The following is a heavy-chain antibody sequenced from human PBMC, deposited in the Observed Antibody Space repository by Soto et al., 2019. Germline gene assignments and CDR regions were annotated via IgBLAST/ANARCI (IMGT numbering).Heavy chain of an antibody. Sequence: GGSLRLSCAASGFTFSTYSMNWVRQAPGKGLEWVSSISSSSSYIYYADSVKGRFTISRDNAKKSLYLQMHSLRAEDTAVYYCARGSYDFWSGYYPFFDYWGQGTLVTVSS. CDR2: ISSSSSYI. D-gene: IGHD3-3*01. CDR1: GFTFSTYS. J-gene: IGHJ4*02. V-gene: IGHV3-21*01. CDR3: ARGSYDFWSGYYPFFDY.